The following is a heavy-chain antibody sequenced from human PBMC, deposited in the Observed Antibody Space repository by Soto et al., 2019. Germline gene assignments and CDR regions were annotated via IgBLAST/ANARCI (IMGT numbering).Heavy chain of an antibody. V-gene: IGHV1-3*01. CDR1: GYTFPSYS. J-gene: IGHJ5*02. CDR3: ARGGGWYVWFDP. Sequence: VSVKVSCQASGYTFPSYSMYLVGQAPGQRLEWMGWINAGNGNTKYSQKFQGRVTITRDTSASIAYMELSSLRSEDTAVYYCARGGGWYVWFDPWGQGTLVTVSS. CDR2: INAGNGNT. D-gene: IGHD6-19*01.